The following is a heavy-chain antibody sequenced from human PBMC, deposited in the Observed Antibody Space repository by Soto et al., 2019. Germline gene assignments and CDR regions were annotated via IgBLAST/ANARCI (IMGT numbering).Heavy chain of an antibody. CDR3: VRVVAIPGYPDN. Sequence: QVQLVQSGAEVRQPASSVKVSCKTSGGTFSSYAISWVRQAPGQGLEWMGGIVPIVDTSTYAQKFQGRVTITADESTSTAYMEVSSLRSDDTAISYCVRVVAIPGYPDNWRQGTLVAVSS. V-gene: IGHV1-69*12. D-gene: IGHD5-12*01. CDR1: GGTFSSYA. J-gene: IGHJ4*02. CDR2: IVPIVDTS.